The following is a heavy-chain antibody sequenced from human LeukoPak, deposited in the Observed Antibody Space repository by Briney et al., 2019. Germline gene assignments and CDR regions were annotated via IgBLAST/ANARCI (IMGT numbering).Heavy chain of an antibody. V-gene: IGHV1-2*02. Sequence: ASVKVPCKASGYTFTGYYMHWVRQAPGQGLEWMGWINPNSGGTNYAQKFQGRVTMTRDTSISTAYMELSRLRSDDTAVYYCARDGMDSYDSSGYYPIDYWGKGTLVTVSS. D-gene: IGHD3-22*01. CDR3: ARDGMDSYDSSGYYPIDY. CDR1: GYTFTGYY. J-gene: IGHJ4*02. CDR2: INPNSGGT.